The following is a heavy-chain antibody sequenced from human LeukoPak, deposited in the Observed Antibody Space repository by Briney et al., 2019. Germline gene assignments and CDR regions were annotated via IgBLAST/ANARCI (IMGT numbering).Heavy chain of an antibody. V-gene: IGHV3-30*03. J-gene: IGHJ6*02. CDR3: ARDGPQYYDFWIPYGMDV. CDR1: GFTFDDYA. D-gene: IGHD3-3*01. Sequence: GRSLRLSCAASGFTFDDYAMHWVRQAPGKGLEWVAVISYDGSNKYYADSVKGRFTISRDNSKNTLYLQMNSLRAEDTAVYYCARDGPQYYDFWIPYGMDVWGQGTTVTVSS. CDR2: ISYDGSNK.